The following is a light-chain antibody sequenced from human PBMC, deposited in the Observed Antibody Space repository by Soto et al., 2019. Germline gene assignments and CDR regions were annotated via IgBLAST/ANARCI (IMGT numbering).Light chain of an antibody. CDR3: MQALQTPYT. J-gene: IGKJ2*01. V-gene: IGKV2-28*01. CDR1: QSLLHSNGRTF. CDR2: LGS. Sequence: DIVVTQSPLSLPVTPGEPASISCRSGQSLLHSNGRTFLAWYLQKPGQSPQILIYLGSNRAPGVPDRFSGSVSGRDFTLHISRVEAEDVGVYYCMQALQTPYTFGQGTKLEI.